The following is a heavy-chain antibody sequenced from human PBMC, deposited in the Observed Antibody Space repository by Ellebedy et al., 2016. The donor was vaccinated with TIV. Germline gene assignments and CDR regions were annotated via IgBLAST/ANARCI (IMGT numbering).Heavy chain of an antibody. D-gene: IGHD6-13*01. V-gene: IGHV3-23*01. CDR2: ISGTAANT. J-gene: IGHJ4*02. Sequence: GGSLRLSCTTSGFTFKDHAMGWVRRAPGKGLQWVSTISGTAANTLYADTVQGRFIISKDWSRNTLYLQMTSLCADDTAIYYCARVKSSSWYHHFDHWGQGTLVAVSS. CDR3: ARVKSSSWYHHFDH. CDR1: GFTFKDHA.